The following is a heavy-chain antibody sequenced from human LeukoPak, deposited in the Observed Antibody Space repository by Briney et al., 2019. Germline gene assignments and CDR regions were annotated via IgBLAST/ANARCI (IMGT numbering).Heavy chain of an antibody. CDR3: ARDSAGRTLDAFDI. CDR1: GYTFTGYG. CDR2: ISAYNGNT. V-gene: IGHV1-18*01. Sequence: GASVKASCKASGYTFTGYGISWVRQAPGQGLEWMGWISAYNGNTNYAQKLQGRVTMTTDTSTSTAYMELRSLRSDDTAVYYCARDSAGRTLDAFDIWGQGTMVTVSS. D-gene: IGHD1-14*01. J-gene: IGHJ3*02.